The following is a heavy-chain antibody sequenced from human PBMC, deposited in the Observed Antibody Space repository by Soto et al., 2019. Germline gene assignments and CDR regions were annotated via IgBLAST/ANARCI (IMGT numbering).Heavy chain of an antibody. CDR1: GYTFTGYY. CDR2: INPNSGGT. CDR3: ASAKTSGPGGGTTTSFDY. J-gene: IGHJ4*02. D-gene: IGHD1-26*01. Sequence: QVQLVQSEAEVKKPGASVKVSCKASGYTFTGYYMHWVRQAPGQGLEWMGWINPNSGGTNYAQKFQGWVTMTRDTSISTAYMELSRLRSDDTAVYYCASAKTSGPGGGTTTSFDYWGQGTLVTVSS. V-gene: IGHV1-2*04.